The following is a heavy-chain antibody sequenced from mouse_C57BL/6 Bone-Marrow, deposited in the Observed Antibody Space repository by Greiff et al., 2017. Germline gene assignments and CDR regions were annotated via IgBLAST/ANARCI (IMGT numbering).Heavy chain of an antibody. V-gene: IGHV1-15*01. CDR2: IDPETGGT. Sequence: VKLQESGAELVRPGASVTLSCKASGYTFTDYEMHWVKQTPVHGLEWIGAIDPETGGTAYNQKFKGKAILTADKSSSTAYMELRSLTSEDSAVYYCTRGDGYYPLDYWGQGTSVTVSS. CDR1: GYTFTDYE. J-gene: IGHJ4*01. D-gene: IGHD2-3*01. CDR3: TRGDGYYPLDY.